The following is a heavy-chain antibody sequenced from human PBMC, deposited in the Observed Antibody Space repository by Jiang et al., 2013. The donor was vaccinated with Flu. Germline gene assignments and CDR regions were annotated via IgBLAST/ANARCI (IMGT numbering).Heavy chain of an antibody. CDR2: IYYSGST. CDR1: GGSISSSSYY. Sequence: GSGLVKPSETLSLTCTVSGGSISSSSYYWGWIRQPPGKGLEWIGSIYYSGSTYYNPSLKNRVTMSVDTSKNQFSLKLSSVTAADTAVYFCARGGRPTVVAAYADYWGQGTLVTVSS. CDR3: ARGGRPTVVAAYADY. J-gene: IGHJ4*02. D-gene: IGHD2-15*01. V-gene: IGHV4-39*07.